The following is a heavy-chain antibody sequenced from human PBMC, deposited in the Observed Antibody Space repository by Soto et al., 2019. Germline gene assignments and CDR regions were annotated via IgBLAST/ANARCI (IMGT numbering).Heavy chain of an antibody. CDR2: ISAYNGNT. V-gene: IGHV1-18*01. D-gene: IGHD1-1*01. CDR1: GYTFTSYG. J-gene: IGHJ4*02. Sequence: ASVKVSCKASGYTFTSYGISWVRQAPGQGLEWMGWISAYNGNTNYAQKLQGRVTMTTDTSTSTAYMELRSLRAEDTAVYYCARDLDWNDFPFCFDYWGQGTLVTVSS. CDR3: ARDLDWNDFPFCFDY.